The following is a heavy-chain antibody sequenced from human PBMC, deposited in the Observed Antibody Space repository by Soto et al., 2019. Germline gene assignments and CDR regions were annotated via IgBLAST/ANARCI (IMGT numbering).Heavy chain of an antibody. CDR2: IIPILGIA. CDR3: ARGRILWFGELSEGNWFDP. Sequence: GASVTVSCKASVGTFSSYTISWVRQATGQGLEWMGRIIPILGIANYAQKFQGRVTITADTSKNQFSLKLSSVTAADTAVYYCARGRILWFGELSEGNWFDPWGQGTLVTVSS. D-gene: IGHD3-10*01. CDR1: VGTFSSYT. V-gene: IGHV1-69*02. J-gene: IGHJ5*02.